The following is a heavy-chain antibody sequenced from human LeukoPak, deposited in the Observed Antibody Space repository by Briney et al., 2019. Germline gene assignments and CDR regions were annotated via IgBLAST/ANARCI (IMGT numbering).Heavy chain of an antibody. D-gene: IGHD4-17*01. CDR3: ASGPYGDYGSE. CDR2: ISVYNGNT. CDR1: GYTFTNYG. Sequence: ASVKVSCKASGYTFTNYGISWVRQAPGQGLEWMGWISVYNGNTNYAQKLQGRVTMTTDTSTTTAYMELSSLRSEDTAVYYCASGPYGDYGSEWGQGILVTVSS. V-gene: IGHV1-18*01. J-gene: IGHJ4*02.